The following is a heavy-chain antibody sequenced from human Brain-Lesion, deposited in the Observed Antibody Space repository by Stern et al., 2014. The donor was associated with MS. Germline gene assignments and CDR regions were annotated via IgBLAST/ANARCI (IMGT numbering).Heavy chain of an antibody. V-gene: IGHV1-18*04. Sequence: QDQLVQSGAEVKKPGASVKVSCKASGYTFTSYGISWVRQAPGQGLEWMGWISAYNGNTNYAQKLQGRVTMTTDTSTSTAYMELRSLRSDDTAVYYCARDLNTRITMVRGVIPYFDYWGQGTLVTVSS. CDR1: GYTFTSYG. CDR2: ISAYNGNT. CDR3: ARDLNTRITMVRGVIPYFDY. J-gene: IGHJ4*02. D-gene: IGHD3-10*01.